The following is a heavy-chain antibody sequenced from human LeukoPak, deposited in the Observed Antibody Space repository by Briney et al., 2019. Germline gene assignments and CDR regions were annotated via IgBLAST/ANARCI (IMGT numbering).Heavy chain of an antibody. D-gene: IGHD2-2*02. CDR3: ARARGVVPAAIPGY. Sequence: ASVKVSCKASGYTFTSYYMQWVRLAPGQALEWMGIINPSGGSTSYAQKFQGRVTMTRDTSTSTVYMELSSLRSEDTAVYYCARARGVVPAAIPGYWGQGTLVTVSS. J-gene: IGHJ4*02. V-gene: IGHV1-46*01. CDR2: INPSGGST. CDR1: GYTFTSYY.